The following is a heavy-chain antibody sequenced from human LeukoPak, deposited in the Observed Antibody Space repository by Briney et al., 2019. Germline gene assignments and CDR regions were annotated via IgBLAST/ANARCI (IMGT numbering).Heavy chain of an antibody. CDR2: INQSGST. D-gene: IGHD3-22*01. Sequence: SETLSLTCAVYGGSFSGYYWSWIRQPPGKGLEWIGEINQSGSTNYNPSLKRRVTISVDTSKNQFSLKLSSVTAADTAVYYCARGSTMIVVVRGYYFDYWGQGTLVTVSS. CDR3: ARGSTMIVVVRGYYFDY. J-gene: IGHJ4*02. CDR1: GGSFSGYY. V-gene: IGHV4-34*01.